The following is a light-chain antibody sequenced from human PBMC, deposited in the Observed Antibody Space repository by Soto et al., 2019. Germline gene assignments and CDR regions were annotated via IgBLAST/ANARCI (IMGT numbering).Light chain of an antibody. J-gene: IGKJ2*01. CDR1: QSVSSY. CDR2: DAS. Sequence: ETVLTQSPATLSLSPGERATLSCRASQSVSSYLAWYQQKPGQAPRLLIYDASNRATGIPARFSGSGSGTDFTLTISSLEPADFATYYCQQGHTLPYTFGQGTNLGI. V-gene: IGKV3-11*01. CDR3: QQGHTLPYT.